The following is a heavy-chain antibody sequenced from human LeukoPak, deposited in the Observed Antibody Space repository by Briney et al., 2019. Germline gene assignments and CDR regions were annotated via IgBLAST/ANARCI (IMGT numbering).Heavy chain of an antibody. D-gene: IGHD3-9*01. V-gene: IGHV1-2*02. Sequence: GASVKVSCKASGYTFTGYYMHWVRQAPGQGLEWMGWINPNSGGTNYAQKFQGRVTMTRDTSISTAYMGLSRLRSDDTAVYYCASRKYFDWLLFDYWGQGTLVTVSS. CDR3: ASRKYFDWLLFDY. J-gene: IGHJ4*02. CDR1: GYTFTGYY. CDR2: INPNSGGT.